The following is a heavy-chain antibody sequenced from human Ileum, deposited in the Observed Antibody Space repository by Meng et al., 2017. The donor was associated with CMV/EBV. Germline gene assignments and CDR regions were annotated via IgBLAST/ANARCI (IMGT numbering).Heavy chain of an antibody. J-gene: IGHJ3*02. CDR1: FSSFA. Sequence: FSSFAMHWVRQDPGKGLEWVAVISYDGNNKHYTDSVQGRFTISRDNSKNTLYLQINSLRAEDTAVYYCARDPRTYCTSTTCTDAFDIWGQGTMVTVSS. D-gene: IGHD2-2*01. CDR2: ISYDGNNK. CDR3: ARDPRTYCTSTTCTDAFDI. V-gene: IGHV3-30-3*01.